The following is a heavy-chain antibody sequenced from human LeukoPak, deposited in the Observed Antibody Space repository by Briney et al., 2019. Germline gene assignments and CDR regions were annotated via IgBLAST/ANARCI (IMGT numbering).Heavy chain of an antibody. Sequence: PGRSLRLSCAASGFTFGSYAMHWVRQAPGKGLEWVAVISYDGSNKYYADSVKGRFTISRDNSKNTLYLQMNSLRAEDTAVYYCARDGSGSYYSYYFDYWGQGTLVTVSS. V-gene: IGHV3-30-3*01. CDR2: ISYDGSNK. D-gene: IGHD3-10*01. J-gene: IGHJ4*02. CDR3: ARDGSGSYYSYYFDY. CDR1: GFTFGSYA.